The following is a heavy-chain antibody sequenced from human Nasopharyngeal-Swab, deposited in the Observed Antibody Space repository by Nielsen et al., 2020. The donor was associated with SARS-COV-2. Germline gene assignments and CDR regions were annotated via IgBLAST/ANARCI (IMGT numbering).Heavy chain of an antibody. CDR2: ISYDVSNE. CDR1: GFSFSSFD. CDR3: AREIHYYDSSTYYGTDAFDI. J-gene: IGHJ3*02. D-gene: IGHD3-22*01. Sequence: GESLKISCAASGFSFSSFDIHWVRQAPGKGLEWVALISYDVSNEYYADSVKGRFTISRDNSKNTLYLQMNSLRAGDTAVYYCAREIHYYDSSTYYGTDAFDIWGQGTVVTVSS. V-gene: IGHV3-30*03.